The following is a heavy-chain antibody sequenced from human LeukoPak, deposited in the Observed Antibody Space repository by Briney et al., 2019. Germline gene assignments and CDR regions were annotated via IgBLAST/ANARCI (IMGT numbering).Heavy chain of an antibody. Sequence: PGGSLRLSCAASGFTVSSNYMSWVRQAPGKGLEWVSVIYSGGSTYYTDSVKGRFTISRDNSKNTLCLQMNSLRVEDTAVYYCARDLTSLSSGSYGGSWGQGTLVTVSS. J-gene: IGHJ5*02. CDR1: GFTVSSNY. CDR3: ARDLTSLSSGSYGGS. V-gene: IGHV3-53*01. D-gene: IGHD1-26*01. CDR2: IYSGGST.